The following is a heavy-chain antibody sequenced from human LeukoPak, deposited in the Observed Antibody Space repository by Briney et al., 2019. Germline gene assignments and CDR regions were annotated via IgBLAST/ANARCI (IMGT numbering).Heavy chain of an antibody. CDR1: GGSISSYY. CDR2: IYYSGST. Sequence: SETLSLTCTVSGGSISSYYWSWIRQPPGKGLEWIGYIYYSGSTNCNPSLKSRVTISVDTSKNQFSLKLSSVTAADTAVYYCARQNSYYYDSSGYYRDWGQGTLVTVSS. V-gene: IGHV4-59*01. D-gene: IGHD3-22*01. J-gene: IGHJ4*02. CDR3: ARQNSYYYDSSGYYRD.